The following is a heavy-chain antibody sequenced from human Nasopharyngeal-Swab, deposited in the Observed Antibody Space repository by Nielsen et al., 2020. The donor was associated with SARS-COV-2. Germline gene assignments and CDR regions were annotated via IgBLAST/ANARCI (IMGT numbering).Heavy chain of an antibody. CDR1: GFTFNIYA. CDR3: AKDGLVRGDALDL. J-gene: IGHJ3*01. Sequence: GGSLRLSCAASGFTFNIYAMAWVRRAPGRGMQWVTGVSASGGSTYYTDSVKGRFSISRDNSKNTLFLQMHSLRVEDTAVYYCAKDGLVRGDALDLWGQGTMVTVSS. D-gene: IGHD3-10*01. CDR2: VSASGGST. V-gene: IGHV3-23*01.